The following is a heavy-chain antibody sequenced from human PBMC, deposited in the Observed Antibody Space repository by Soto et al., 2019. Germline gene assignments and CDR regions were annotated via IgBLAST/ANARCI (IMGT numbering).Heavy chain of an antibody. CDR1: GFTFSNYW. CDR3: ARDGRGTGYSPPGEDY. J-gene: IGHJ4*02. D-gene: IGHD6-13*01. V-gene: IGHV3-7*01. CDR2: IKQDGSEK. Sequence: EVQLVESGGGLVQPGGSLRLSCAASGFTFSNYWMSWVRQAPGKGLEWVANIKQDGSEKYYVDSVKGRFTISRDNAKNSLYLQMHSLSAAVTAVYYCARDGRGTGYSPPGEDYWGQGTLVTVSS.